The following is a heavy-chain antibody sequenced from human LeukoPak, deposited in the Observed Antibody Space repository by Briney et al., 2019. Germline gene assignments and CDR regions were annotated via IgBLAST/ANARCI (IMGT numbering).Heavy chain of an antibody. Sequence: SETLSLTGAVYGGSFSGYYWSWIRQPPGKGLEWIGETNHSGSTNYNPSLKSRGTISVDTSKNQFSLKLSSVTAAYTAVYYCARLQAVATRDYWGQGTLVTVSS. D-gene: IGHD4-11*01. V-gene: IGHV4-34*01. J-gene: IGHJ4*02. CDR2: TNHSGST. CDR3: ARLQAVATRDY. CDR1: GGSFSGYY.